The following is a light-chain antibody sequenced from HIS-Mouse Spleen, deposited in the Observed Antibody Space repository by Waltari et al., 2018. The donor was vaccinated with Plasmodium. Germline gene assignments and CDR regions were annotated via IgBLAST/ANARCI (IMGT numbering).Light chain of an antibody. Sequence: DIQMTQSPSTLSASVGARVTITGRASQSISSWLAWYQQKPGKAPKLLIYKASSLESGVPSRFSGSGSGTEFTLTISSLQPDDFATYYCQQYNSYSWTFGQGTKVEIK. V-gene: IGKV1-5*03. CDR1: QSISSW. CDR3: QQYNSYSWT. CDR2: KAS. J-gene: IGKJ1*01.